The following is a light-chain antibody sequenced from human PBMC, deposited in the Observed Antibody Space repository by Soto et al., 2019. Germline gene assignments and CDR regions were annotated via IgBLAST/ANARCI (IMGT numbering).Light chain of an antibody. CDR3: QQSDSMPWT. J-gene: IGKJ1*01. CDR2: AAS. V-gene: IGKV1-39*01. Sequence: DIQMTQSPSSLSASVGDRVTITCRASQSISGYLNWYQKKSGQAPRLLMYAASSLQSGVPSRFSGSGSGTDFTLTISSLQPEDSATYYCQQSDSMPWTFGQETKVEIK. CDR1: QSISGY.